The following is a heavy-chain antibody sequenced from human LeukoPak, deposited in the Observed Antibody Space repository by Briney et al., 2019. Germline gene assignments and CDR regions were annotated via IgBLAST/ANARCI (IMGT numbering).Heavy chain of an antibody. CDR3: ARDGSYYYDSSGYYDY. V-gene: IGHV1-69*13. CDR2: IIPIFGTA. D-gene: IGHD3-22*01. Sequence: GASVKVSCKASGYTFTSYGISWVRQAPGQGLEWMGGIIPIFGTANYAQKFQGRVTITADESTSTAYMELSSLRSEDTAVYYCARDGSYYYDSSGYYDYWGQGTLVTVSS. J-gene: IGHJ4*02. CDR1: GYTFTSYG.